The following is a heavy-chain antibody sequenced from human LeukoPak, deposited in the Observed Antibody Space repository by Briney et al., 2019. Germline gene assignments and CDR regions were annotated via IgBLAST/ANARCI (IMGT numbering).Heavy chain of an antibody. V-gene: IGHV1-3*01. CDR1: GYTFGNYA. Sequence: ASVKVSCKASGYTFGNYAIHWVRQAPGQRFEWMGWINVGNGHTKYSQEFQGRITLTRDTSTSTAYMELRSLRSDDTAVYYCARSSIAARWSGGDYWGQGTLVTVSS. CDR2: INVGNGHT. D-gene: IGHD6-6*01. J-gene: IGHJ4*02. CDR3: ARSSIAARWSGGDY.